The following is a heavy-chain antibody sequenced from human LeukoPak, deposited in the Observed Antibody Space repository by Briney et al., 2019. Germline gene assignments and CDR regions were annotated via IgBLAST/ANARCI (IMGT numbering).Heavy chain of an antibody. Sequence: SETLSLTCTVSGGSISSSSYYWGWIRQPPGKGLEWIGSIYYSGSTYYNPSLKSRVTISVDTSKNQFSLKLSSVTAADTAVYYCARDKRSIPWAYWGQGTPVTVSS. D-gene: IGHD6-6*01. J-gene: IGHJ4*02. CDR3: ARDKRSIPWAY. CDR1: GGSISSSSYY. CDR2: IYYSGST. V-gene: IGHV4-39*07.